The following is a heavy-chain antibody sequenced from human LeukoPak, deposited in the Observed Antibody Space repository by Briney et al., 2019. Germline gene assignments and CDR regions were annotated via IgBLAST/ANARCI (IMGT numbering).Heavy chain of an antibody. Sequence: SETLSLTCTVSGGSIRSTSYYWGWIRQPPGKGLEWIGSIYYSGSTYYNPSLKSRVTISVDTSKSQFSLKLSSVTAADTAVYYCARGSSGWSYYFDYWGQGTLVTVSS. CDR3: ARGSSGWSYYFDY. J-gene: IGHJ4*02. D-gene: IGHD6-19*01. V-gene: IGHV4-39*01. CDR1: GGSIRSTSYY. CDR2: IYYSGST.